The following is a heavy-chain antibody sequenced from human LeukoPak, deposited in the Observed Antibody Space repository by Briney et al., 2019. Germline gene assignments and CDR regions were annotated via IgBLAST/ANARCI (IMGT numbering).Heavy chain of an antibody. D-gene: IGHD3-22*01. CDR1: GFTLDDLW. CDR2: SDGSSA. Sequence: PGGSLRLSCAASGFTLDDLWMHWVRRVPGKGLEWVSRSDGSSATFADSVRGRFTVSRDNAKNSLYLQMNSLRAEDTAVYYCASPLYYDTRGFYYQVFDWGQGTLVTVSS. V-gene: IGHV3-74*01. CDR3: ASPLYYDTRGFYYQVFD. J-gene: IGHJ4*02.